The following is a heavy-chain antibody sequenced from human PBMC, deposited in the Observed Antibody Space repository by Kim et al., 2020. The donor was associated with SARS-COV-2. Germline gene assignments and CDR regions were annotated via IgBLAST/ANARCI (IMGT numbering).Heavy chain of an antibody. D-gene: IGHD2-8*01. Sequence: SSTRSADSVGGRFTISRDHAKNTLYLQMESLRREDTAVYYCVRDVTWSVDYWGQGTLVTVS. V-gene: IGHV3-74*01. J-gene: IGHJ4*02. CDR3: VRDVTWSVDY. CDR2: SST.